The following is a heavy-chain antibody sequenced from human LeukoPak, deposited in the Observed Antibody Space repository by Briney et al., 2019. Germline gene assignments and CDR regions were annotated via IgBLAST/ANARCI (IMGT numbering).Heavy chain of an antibody. CDR2: TSSSSATI. V-gene: IGHV3-48*01. CDR1: GFTFSHYS. D-gene: IGHD6-13*01. CDR3: TSYSSSWVWDAFDI. Sequence: GGSLRLSCAASGFTFSHYSMNWVRQAPGKGLEWISYTSSSSATIYYADSVKGRFTISRDDSKNTLYLQMNSLKTEDTAVYYCTSYSSSWVWDAFDIWGQGTMVTVSS. J-gene: IGHJ3*02.